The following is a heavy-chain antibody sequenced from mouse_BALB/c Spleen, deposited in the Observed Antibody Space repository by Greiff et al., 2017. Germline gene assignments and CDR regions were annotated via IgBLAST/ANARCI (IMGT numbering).Heavy chain of an antibody. D-gene: IGHD2-1*01. CDR3: ARHFYYGNYDQAWFAY. J-gene: IGHJ3*01. CDR1: GFTFSSYT. CDR2: ISNGGGST. V-gene: IGHV5-12-2*01. Sequence: EVQRVESGGGLVQPGGSLKLSCAASGFTFSSYTMSWVRQTPEKRLEWVAYISNGGGSTYYPDTVKGRFTISRDNAKNTLYLQMSSLKAEDTAMYYCARHFYYGNYDQAWFAYWGQGTRVTVSA.